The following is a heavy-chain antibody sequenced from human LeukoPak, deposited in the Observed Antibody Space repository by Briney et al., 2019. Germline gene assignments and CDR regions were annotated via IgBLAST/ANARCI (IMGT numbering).Heavy chain of an antibody. CDR1: GFTFSSYA. CDR3: ARDRWTAGDSSGYYGDAFDI. J-gene: IGHJ3*02. Sequence: GGSLRLSCAASGFTFSSYAMHWVRQAPGKGLEWVAVISYDGSNKYYADSVKGRFTISRDNSKNTLYLQMNSLRAEDTAVYYCARDRWTAGDSSGYYGDAFDIWGQGTMVTVSS. D-gene: IGHD3-22*01. CDR2: ISYDGSNK. V-gene: IGHV3-30*04.